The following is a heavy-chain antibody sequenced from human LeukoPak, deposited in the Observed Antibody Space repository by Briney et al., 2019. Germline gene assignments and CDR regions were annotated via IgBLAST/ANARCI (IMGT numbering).Heavy chain of an antibody. CDR3: GREVPGGATILDY. J-gene: IGHJ4*02. V-gene: IGHV3-7*04. D-gene: IGHD1-26*01. CDR1: GFPFRSYW. CDR2: IKEDGSVK. Sequence: PGGSLRLSCAASGFPFRSYWMSWVRQAPGKGLEWVANIKEDGSVKNYVDSVKGRFTISRDNAKNSLYLQMNSLRADDTAVYYCGREVPGGATILDYWGQGTLVTVSS.